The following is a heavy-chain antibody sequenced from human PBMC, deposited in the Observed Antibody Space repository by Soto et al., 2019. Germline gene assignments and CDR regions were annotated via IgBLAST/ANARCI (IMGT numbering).Heavy chain of an antibody. V-gene: IGHV4-34*01. Sequence: SETLSLTCAFYGGSFRGHSWTWIRQSPGNGLEWIGDINHSGRVNYSPSLKSRVTISLDTSKNQFSLTLSAVTAADTAMYYCSTRAYDTNGYYRFDPWGQGTLVTVS. CDR1: GGSFRGHS. CDR3: STRAYDTNGYYRFDP. CDR2: INHSGRV. J-gene: IGHJ5*01. D-gene: IGHD3-22*01.